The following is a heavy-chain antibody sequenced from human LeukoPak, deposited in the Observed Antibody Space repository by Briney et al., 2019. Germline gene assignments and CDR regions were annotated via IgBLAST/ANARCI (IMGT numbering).Heavy chain of an antibody. D-gene: IGHD2-15*01. CDR1: RYTFTSYE. CDR3: ARAVAANDY. CDR2: MNPNSGNT. V-gene: IGHV1-8*01. J-gene: IGHJ4*02. Sequence: ASVKVSCKASRYTFTSYEINWVRQATGQGLEWMGWMNPNSGNTGYAQKFQSRVTMTRDTSISTAYMELSSLRSEDTAVYYCARAVAANDYWGQGTLVTVSS.